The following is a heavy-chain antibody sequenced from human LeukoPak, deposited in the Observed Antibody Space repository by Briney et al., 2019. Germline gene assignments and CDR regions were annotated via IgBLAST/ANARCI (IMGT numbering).Heavy chain of an antibody. D-gene: IGHD3-9*01. CDR3: ARDIAISQFDY. CDR2: ISGYSGQT. J-gene: IGHJ4*02. CDR1: GYTFTSHG. Sequence: ASVKVSCKASGYTFTSHGISWVRQAPGQGLERMGWISGYSGQTDYSEKLQGRVTMTTDTSTSTAYMELRSLTLDDTAVYYCARDIAISQFDYWGQGTLVTVSS. V-gene: IGHV1-18*01.